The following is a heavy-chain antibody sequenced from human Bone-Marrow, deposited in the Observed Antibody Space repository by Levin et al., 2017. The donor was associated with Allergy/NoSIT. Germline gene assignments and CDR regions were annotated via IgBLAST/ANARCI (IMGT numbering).Heavy chain of an antibody. CDR2: ISNTGSA. V-gene: IGHV4-30-4*01. J-gene: IGHJ4*02. Sequence: SETLSLTCTVSGASITTVGYSWSWVRQVPGKGLEWVAYISNTGSAQYTPSLKSRLAMSVDTSRNQFSLKLTSVTAADTALYYCVRTPGALVVTPYFDFWGQGTLVTVSS. D-gene: IGHD2-21*01. CDR1: GASITTVGYS. CDR3: VRTPGALVVTPYFDF.